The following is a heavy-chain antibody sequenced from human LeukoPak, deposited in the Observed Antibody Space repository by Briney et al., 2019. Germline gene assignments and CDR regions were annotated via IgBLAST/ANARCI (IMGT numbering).Heavy chain of an antibody. D-gene: IGHD6-19*01. V-gene: IGHV3-30*04. J-gene: IGHJ5*02. Sequence: GRSLSLSCAASGFTFSSYAMHWVRQAPGKGLEWVAVISYDGSNKYYSDSVKGRFTISRDNSKNTLYLQMNSLRAEDTAVYYCARDQPIYSSGDNWFDPWGQGTLVTVSS. CDR3: ARDQPIYSSGDNWFDP. CDR1: GFTFSSYA. CDR2: ISYDGSNK.